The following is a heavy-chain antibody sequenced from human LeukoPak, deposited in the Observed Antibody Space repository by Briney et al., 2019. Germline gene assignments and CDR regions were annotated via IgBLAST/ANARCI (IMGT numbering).Heavy chain of an antibody. J-gene: IGHJ4*02. CDR2: IYHSGST. CDR1: GYSISSGYY. Sequence: SPTQSPTCAVAGYSISSGYYWAWIRQPPGMGLAGIGSIYHSGSTYYNPSLKGRVTISVDTSKNHFSLKLSSVTAADTAVYYCARYCRSTSCYEGVDYWGQGTLVTVSS. V-gene: IGHV4-38-2*01. D-gene: IGHD2-2*01. CDR3: ARYCRSTSCYEGVDY.